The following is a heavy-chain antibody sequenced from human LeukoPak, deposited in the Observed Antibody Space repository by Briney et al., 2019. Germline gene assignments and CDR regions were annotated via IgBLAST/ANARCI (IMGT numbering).Heavy chain of an antibody. CDR1: GFTFSSYA. J-gene: IGHJ4*02. V-gene: IGHV3-30*04. Sequence: GRSLRLSCAASGFTFSSYAMLGVRQAPGKGLEGVAVISYDGSIENYADSVKGRFTVSRDNYKNTLYLQMNTVRAEDTAVYYCARSTIWLQPPFDYWGQGTLVTVSS. CDR2: ISYDGSIE. CDR3: ARSTIWLQPPFDY. D-gene: IGHD5-24*01.